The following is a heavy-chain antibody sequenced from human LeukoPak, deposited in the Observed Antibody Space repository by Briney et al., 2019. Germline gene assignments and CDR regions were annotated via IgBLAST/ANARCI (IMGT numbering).Heavy chain of an antibody. CDR2: IRYDGSNK. Sequence: GGSLRLSCAASGFTFSSYGMYWVRQAPGKGLEWVAFIRYDGSNKYYADSVKGRFTISRDNSKNTLYLQMNSLRAEDTAVYYCARDYFSRAALLGYFDLWGRGTLVTVSS. D-gene: IGHD3-10*01. CDR1: GFTFSSYG. CDR3: ARDYFSRAALLGYFDL. V-gene: IGHV3-30*02. J-gene: IGHJ2*01.